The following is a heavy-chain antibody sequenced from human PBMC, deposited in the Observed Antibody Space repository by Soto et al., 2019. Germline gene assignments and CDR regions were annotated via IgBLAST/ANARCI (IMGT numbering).Heavy chain of an antibody. Sequence: TLSLTCTVSGGSISSGGYYWSWIRQHPGKGLEWIGYIYYSGSTYYNPSLKSRVTISVDTSKNQFSLKLSSVTVADTAVYYCATYGSGSYYTRRTFDYWGQGTLVTVSS. V-gene: IGHV4-31*03. D-gene: IGHD3-10*01. CDR3: ATYGSGSYYTRRTFDY. J-gene: IGHJ4*02. CDR1: GGSISSGGYY. CDR2: IYYSGST.